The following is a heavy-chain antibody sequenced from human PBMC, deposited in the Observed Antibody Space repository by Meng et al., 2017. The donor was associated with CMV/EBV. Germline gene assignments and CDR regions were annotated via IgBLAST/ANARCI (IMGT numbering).Heavy chain of an antibody. V-gene: IGHV4-39*07. CDR1: GGSISSSSYY. J-gene: IGHJ4*02. CDR2: IYYSGST. CDR3: ARDYGDLRQDY. D-gene: IGHD4-17*01. Sequence: QLQLQESGPGLVKPSGTLSLTCTVSGGSISSSSYYWGWIRQPPGKGLEWIGSIYYSGSTYYNPSLKSRVTISVDTSKNQFSLKLSSVTAADTAVYYCARDYGDLRQDYWGQGTLVTVSS.